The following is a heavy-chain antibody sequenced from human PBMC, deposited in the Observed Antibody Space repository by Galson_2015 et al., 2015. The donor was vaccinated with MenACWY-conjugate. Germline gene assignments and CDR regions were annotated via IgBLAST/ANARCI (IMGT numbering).Heavy chain of an antibody. J-gene: IGHJ2*01. Sequence: QSGAEVKKPGESLTISCKLSGSSITSHWIGWARQKPGKGLEWMGIIYPGDSDTRYSPSFQGRVTFSVDKSISTAYLQLSSLKASDTAMYYCARSGSGTWYFDLWGRGTLVTVSS. V-gene: IGHV5-51*01. CDR2: IYPGDSDT. CDR1: GSSITSHW. D-gene: IGHD1-26*01. CDR3: ARSGSGTWYFDL.